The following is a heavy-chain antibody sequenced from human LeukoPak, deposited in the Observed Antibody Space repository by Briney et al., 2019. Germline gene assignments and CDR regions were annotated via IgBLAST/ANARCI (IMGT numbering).Heavy chain of an antibody. CDR2: ISYDGSNK. V-gene: IGHV3-30-3*01. CDR3: ARARRLIAAADY. Sequence: QPGRSLRLSCAASGITFSSYAMHWVRQAPGKGLEWVAVISYDGSNKYYADSVKGRFTISRDNSKNTLYLQMNSLRAEDTAVYYCARARRLIAAADYWGQGTLVTVSS. CDR1: GITFSSYA. J-gene: IGHJ4*02. D-gene: IGHD6-13*01.